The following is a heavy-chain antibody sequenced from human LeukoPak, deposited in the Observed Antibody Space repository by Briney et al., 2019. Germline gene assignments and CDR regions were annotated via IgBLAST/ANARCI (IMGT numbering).Heavy chain of an antibody. CDR1: GFTFSSYG. CDR3: AKDGTNDTSGYYYPSDY. J-gene: IGHJ4*02. Sequence: GGSLRLSCAASGFTFSSYGMHWVRQAPGKGLEWASSIRYDGSNEYYADSVKGRFTISRDNSKNTLYLQMYSLRAEDTALYYCAKDGTNDTSGYYYPSDYWGQGTLVTVSS. D-gene: IGHD3-22*01. V-gene: IGHV3-30*02. CDR2: IRYDGSNE.